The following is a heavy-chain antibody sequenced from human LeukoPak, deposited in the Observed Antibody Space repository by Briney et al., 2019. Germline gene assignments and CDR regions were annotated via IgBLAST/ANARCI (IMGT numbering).Heavy chain of an antibody. Sequence: SQTLSLTCTVSSGSISSSNYYWSWIRQPAGKGLEWIGRIYTSGSTNYNPSLNSRVTISVDTSKNQCSLKLTSVTAADTAVYYCARHYGSGMDYFDPWGQGTLVAVSS. CDR3: ARHYGSGMDYFDP. J-gene: IGHJ5*02. CDR1: SGSISSSNYY. V-gene: IGHV4-61*02. CDR2: IYTSGST. D-gene: IGHD3-10*01.